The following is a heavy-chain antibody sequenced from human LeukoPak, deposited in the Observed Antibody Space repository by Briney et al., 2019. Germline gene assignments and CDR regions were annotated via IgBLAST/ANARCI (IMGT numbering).Heavy chain of an antibody. V-gene: IGHV3-23*01. Sequence: GGSLRLSCAASGFTFSSYGMSWVRQAPGKGLEWVSAISGSGGSTYYADSVKGRFTISRDNSKNTLYLQMNSLRAEDTAVYYCAKGMVVVVKPPCYWGQGTLVTVSS. CDR1: GFTFSSYG. D-gene: IGHD3-22*01. CDR3: AKGMVVVVKPPCY. CDR2: ISGSGGST. J-gene: IGHJ4*02.